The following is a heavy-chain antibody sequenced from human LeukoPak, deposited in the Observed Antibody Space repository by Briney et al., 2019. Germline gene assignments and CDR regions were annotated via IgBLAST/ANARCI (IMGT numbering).Heavy chain of an antibody. J-gene: IGHJ3*02. CDR3: ARRPYCTSTSCPRRHAFDI. CDR2: IYHSGST. V-gene: IGHV4-38-2*01. CDR1: GYSISSGFF. Sequence: KPSETLSLTCAVPGYSISSGFFWAWIRQPPGKGLEWIGRIYHSGSTYYNPSLKSRVTISVDTSKNQFSLKLSSVTAADTAVYYCARRPYCTSTSCPRRHAFDIWGQGTMVTVSS. D-gene: IGHD2-2*01.